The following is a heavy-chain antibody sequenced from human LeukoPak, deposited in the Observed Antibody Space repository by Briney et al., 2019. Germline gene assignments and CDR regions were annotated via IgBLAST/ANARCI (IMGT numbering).Heavy chain of an antibody. D-gene: IGHD3-3*01. CDR1: GGSISTSSYY. V-gene: IGHV4-39*01. CDR2: VYYSGNT. J-gene: IGHJ4*02. Sequence: SETLSLTCNVSGGSISTSSYYWGWIRQPPGKGPEWIGSVYYSGNTYYSPSLKSRVTISVDTSKNQFSLKLSAVTAADTAVYYCARRGGSKIDYWGQGTPVTVSS. CDR3: ARRGGSKIDY.